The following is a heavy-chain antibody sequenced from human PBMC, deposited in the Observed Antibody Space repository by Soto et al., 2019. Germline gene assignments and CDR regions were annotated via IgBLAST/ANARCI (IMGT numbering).Heavy chain of an antibody. Sequence: QVQLQESGPGLVKPSGTLSLTCAVSGGSISSSHWWTWVRQSPGKGLEYIGEISHSGTSNSNPSLKSRVTLSVDKSKNHSSLTLTSVTAAATAVYYCARVVLTITRGAFDAWGEGTLVIVSA. CDR3: ARVVLTITRGAFDA. CDR1: GGSISSSHW. J-gene: IGHJ3*01. V-gene: IGHV4-4*02. CDR2: ISHSGTS. D-gene: IGHD3-9*01.